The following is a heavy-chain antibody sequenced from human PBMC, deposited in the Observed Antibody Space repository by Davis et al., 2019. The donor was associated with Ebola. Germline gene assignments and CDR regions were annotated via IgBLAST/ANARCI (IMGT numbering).Heavy chain of an antibody. CDR3: ATQLTRYFDWLLYPNWFDP. D-gene: IGHD3-9*01. J-gene: IGHJ5*02. V-gene: IGHV4-39*01. Sequence: MPSETLSLTCTVSGGSISSGGYYWSWIRQHPGKGLEWIGYIYYSGSTYYNPSLKSRVTISVDTSKNQFSLKLSSVTAADTAVYYCATQLTRYFDWLLYPNWFDPWGQGTLVTVSS. CDR1: GGSISSGGYY. CDR2: IYYSGST.